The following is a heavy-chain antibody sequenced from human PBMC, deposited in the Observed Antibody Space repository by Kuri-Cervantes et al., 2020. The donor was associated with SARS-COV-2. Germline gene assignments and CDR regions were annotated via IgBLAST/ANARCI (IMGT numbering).Heavy chain of an antibody. D-gene: IGHD6-13*01. Sequence: GESLKISCAASGFTFSSYGMHWVRQAPGKGLEWVAFIRYDGSNKYYADSVKGRFTISRDNAKNTLYLQMNSLRAEDTAVYYCARDQDSSPYYYGMDVWGQGTTVTVYS. V-gene: IGHV3-30*02. CDR1: GFTFSSYG. CDR2: IRYDGSNK. J-gene: IGHJ6*02. CDR3: ARDQDSSPYYYGMDV.